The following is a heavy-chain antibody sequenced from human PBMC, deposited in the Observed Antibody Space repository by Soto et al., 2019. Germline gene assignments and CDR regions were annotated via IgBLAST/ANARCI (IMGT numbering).Heavy chain of an antibody. D-gene: IGHD2-21*02. J-gene: IGHJ4*02. Sequence: PGGSLRLSCAASGFTFSSYAMHWVRQAPGKGLEWVAVISYDGSNKYYADSVKGRFTISRDNSKNTLYLQMNSLRAEDTAVYYCARASVVTAILIDYWGQGTLVTVSS. CDR2: ISYDGSNK. V-gene: IGHV3-30-3*01. CDR1: GFTFSSYA. CDR3: ARASVVTAILIDY.